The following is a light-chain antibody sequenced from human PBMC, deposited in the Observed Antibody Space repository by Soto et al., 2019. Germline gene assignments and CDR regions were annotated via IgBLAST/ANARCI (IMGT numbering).Light chain of an antibody. CDR1: QSVSSNS. V-gene: IGKV3D-20*02. CDR2: GAS. J-gene: IGKJ5*01. Sequence: EIVVSISPGTVSLTPEEGATLSCRASQSVSSNSLAWYHQKPGQAPRLLIYGASSRATGIPARFSGSGSETEFTLTISSLQSEDSALYYCQQPRHWLSIACRLWTRL. CDR3: QQPRHWLSIA.